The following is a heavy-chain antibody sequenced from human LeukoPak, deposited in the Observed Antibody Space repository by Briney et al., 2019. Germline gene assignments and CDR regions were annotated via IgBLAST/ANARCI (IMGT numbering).Heavy chain of an antibody. CDR2: INPNSGGT. D-gene: IGHD6-13*01. CDR1: GY. Sequence: ASVKVSCKASGYMHWVRQAPGQGLEWMGWINPNSGGTNYAQKFQGRVTMTRDTSISTAYMELSRLRSDDTAVYYCARGPPGRQQLVRVYFDYWGQGTLVTVSS. V-gene: IGHV1-2*02. CDR3: ARGPPGRQQLVRVYFDY. J-gene: IGHJ4*02.